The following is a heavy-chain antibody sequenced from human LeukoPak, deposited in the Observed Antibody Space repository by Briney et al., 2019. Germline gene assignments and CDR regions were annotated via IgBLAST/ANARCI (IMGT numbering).Heavy chain of an antibody. CDR2: INPNSGGT. CDR1: GYTFTGYY. Sequence: ASVKVSCKASGYTFTGYYMHWVRQAPGQGLEWMGWINPNSGGTNYAQKFQGRVTMTRDTSISTAYMELSSLRSEDTAVYYCASPLIAARPYYYYGMDVWGQGTTVTVSS. V-gene: IGHV1-2*02. D-gene: IGHD6-6*01. J-gene: IGHJ6*02. CDR3: ASPLIAARPYYYYGMDV.